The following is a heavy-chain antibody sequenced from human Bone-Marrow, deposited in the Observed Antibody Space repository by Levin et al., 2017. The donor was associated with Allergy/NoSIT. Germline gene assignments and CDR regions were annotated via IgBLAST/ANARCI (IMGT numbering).Heavy chain of an antibody. J-gene: IGHJ4*01. Sequence: SVKVSCKVSGGTFSSYVISWVRRAPGQGLEWLGGIIPVFGSASYAHKFQGRVTIGADESTSTAYMHLSSLRSEDTAVYYCATESSYCSRYVDSWGQGTLLTVSS. V-gene: IGHV1-69*13. D-gene: IGHD2-15*01. CDR1: GGTFSSYV. CDR2: IIPVFGSA. CDR3: ATESSYCSRYVDS.